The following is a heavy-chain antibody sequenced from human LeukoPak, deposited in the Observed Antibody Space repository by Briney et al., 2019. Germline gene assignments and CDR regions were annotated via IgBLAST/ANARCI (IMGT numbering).Heavy chain of an antibody. V-gene: IGHV3-53*01. CDR2: IYSGGST. D-gene: IGHD3-9*01. CDR3: ARLHVLRYFD. Sequence: GGSLRLSCAASGFTVSSNYMSWVRQAPGKGLEWVSVIYSGGSTYYADSVEGRFTISRDNSKNTLYLQMNSLRAEDTAVYYCARLHVLRYFDWGQGTLVTVSS. CDR1: GFTVSSNY. J-gene: IGHJ4*02.